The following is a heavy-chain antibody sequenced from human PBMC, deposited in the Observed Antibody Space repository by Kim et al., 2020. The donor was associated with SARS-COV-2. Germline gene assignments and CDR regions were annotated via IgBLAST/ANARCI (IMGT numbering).Heavy chain of an antibody. J-gene: IGHJ4*02. Sequence: RVTISVDTSKNQFSLKLSSVTAADTAVYYCARAHITMIVVLIRGAHYFDYWGQGTLVTVSS. D-gene: IGHD3-22*01. V-gene: IGHV4-39*01. CDR3: ARAHITMIVVLIRGAHYFDY.